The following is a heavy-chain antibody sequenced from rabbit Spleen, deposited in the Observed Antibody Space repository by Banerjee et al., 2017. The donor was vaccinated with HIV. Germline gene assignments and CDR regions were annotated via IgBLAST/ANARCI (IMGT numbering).Heavy chain of an antibody. J-gene: IGHJ4*01. CDR3: ARDLVAVIGWNFNL. CDR2: IYTSSAST. V-gene: IGHV1S43*01. Sequence: QQQLEESGGGLVKPGGTLTLTCKASGIDFNSYYYMCWVRQAPGKGLDLIACIYTSSASTWYASWVSGRFTISRSTSLNTVDLKMTSLTAADTATYFCARDLVAVIGWNFNLWGPGTLVTVS. CDR1: GIDFNSYYY. D-gene: IGHD5-1*01.